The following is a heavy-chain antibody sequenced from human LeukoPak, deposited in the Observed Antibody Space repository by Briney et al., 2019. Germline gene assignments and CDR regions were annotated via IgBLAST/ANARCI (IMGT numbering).Heavy chain of an antibody. CDR1: GGSISSSSSY. J-gene: IGHJ4*02. Sequence: SETLSLTCTVSGGSISSSSSYWGWVRQPPGKGLEWIGYIYYSGSTYYNPSLKSRVTISVDTSKNQFSLNLSSVTAADTAVYYCARVYSSSPAHFDYWGQGTLVTVSS. CDR2: IYYSGST. V-gene: IGHV4-39*01. CDR3: ARVYSSSPAHFDY. D-gene: IGHD6-6*01.